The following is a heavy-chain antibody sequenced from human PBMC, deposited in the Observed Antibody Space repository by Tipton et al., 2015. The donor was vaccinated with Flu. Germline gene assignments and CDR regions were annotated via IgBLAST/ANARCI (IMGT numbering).Heavy chain of an antibody. CDR3: ARSSFGELNWFGP. CDR1: GFDFTTHG. D-gene: IGHD3-10*01. V-gene: IGHV3-33*08. Sequence: SLRLSCVTSGFDFTTHGMHWVRQAPGKGLEWLAVLWYDGSLKPYAASVKGRFVISRDNSKNTLYLQMKSLRDEDTAVYYCARSSFGELNWFGPWGQGTLVTVSS. J-gene: IGHJ5*02. CDR2: LWYDGSLK.